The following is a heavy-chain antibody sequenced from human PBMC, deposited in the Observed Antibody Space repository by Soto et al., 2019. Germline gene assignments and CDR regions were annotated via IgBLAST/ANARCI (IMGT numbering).Heavy chain of an antibody. CDR2: MYSDGKT. CDR1: GFVVSRNY. J-gene: IGHJ4*02. Sequence: EVQLVESGGGLIQPGGSLRLSCATSGFVVSRNYMHWVRQAPGKGLEWVAVMYSDGKTYYAASVKGRFTISRDNTKSTVFLHMKGLTAEDTAVYYCARSPYCGTECNSGYLDFWGQGSLVTVSS. CDR3: ARSPYCGTECNSGYLDF. D-gene: IGHD2-21*01. V-gene: IGHV3-53*01.